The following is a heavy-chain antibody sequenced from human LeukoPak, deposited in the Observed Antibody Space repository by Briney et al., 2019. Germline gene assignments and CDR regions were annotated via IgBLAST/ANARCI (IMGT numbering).Heavy chain of an antibody. Sequence: GGSLRLSCAASGFTFSSYSMNWVRQAPGKGLEWVSSISSSSSYIYYADSVKGRFTISRDNAKNSLYLQMNSLRAEDTAVYYCARGDYYGSGSYYDNWSDPWGQGTLVTVSS. CDR2: ISSSSSYI. V-gene: IGHV3-21*01. D-gene: IGHD3-10*01. CDR3: ARGDYYGSGSYYDNWSDP. J-gene: IGHJ5*02. CDR1: GFTFSSYS.